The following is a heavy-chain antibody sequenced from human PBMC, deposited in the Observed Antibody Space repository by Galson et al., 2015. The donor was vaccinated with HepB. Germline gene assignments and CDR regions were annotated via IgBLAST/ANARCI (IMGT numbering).Heavy chain of an antibody. CDR1: GFTFSSYA. Sequence: SLRLSCAASGFTFSSYAMSWVRQAPGKGLEWVSAISGSGGSTYYADSVKGRFTISRDNSKNTLYLQMNSLRAENTAVYYCAKEITMVRGRTLGNFDYWGQGTLVTVSS. V-gene: IGHV3-23*01. D-gene: IGHD3-10*01. CDR2: ISGSGGST. CDR3: AKEITMVRGRTLGNFDY. J-gene: IGHJ4*02.